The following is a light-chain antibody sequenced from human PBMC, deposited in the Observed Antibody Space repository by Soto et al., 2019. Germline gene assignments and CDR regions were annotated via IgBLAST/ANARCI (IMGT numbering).Light chain of an antibody. J-gene: IGKJ3*01. CDR1: ETLVYSDGNTS. CDR2: EVS. Sequence: DVVMTQSPLSLSVTLGQSASISCRSSETLVYSDGNTSLTWFHQRPGQSPRRLIFEVSKRDSGVPDRLSGSGSDTDFTLKITRVEPDDVGVYFCMQGIHWPPTFGPGTKLDIK. V-gene: IGKV2-30*01. CDR3: MQGIHWPPT.